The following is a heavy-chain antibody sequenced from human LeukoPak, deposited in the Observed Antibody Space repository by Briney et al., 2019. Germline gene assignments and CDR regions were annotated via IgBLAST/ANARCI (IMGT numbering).Heavy chain of an antibody. V-gene: IGHV3-30*18. CDR1: GFTFSSYG. J-gene: IGHJ4*02. CDR2: ISYDGSNK. Sequence: GRSLRLSCAASGFTFSSYGMHWVRQAPGKGLEWVAVISYDGSNKYYADSVKGRFTISRDNSKNTLYLQMNSLRAEDTAVYYCAKSVWFGESDPDYWGQGTLVTVSS. CDR3: AKSVWFGESDPDY. D-gene: IGHD3-10*01.